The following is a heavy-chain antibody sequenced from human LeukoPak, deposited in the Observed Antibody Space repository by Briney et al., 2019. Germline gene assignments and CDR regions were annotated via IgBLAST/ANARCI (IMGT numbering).Heavy chain of an antibody. CDR3: VGTYLGF. CDR1: GFTFTDAW. CDR2: IKRKSDGGTA. D-gene: IGHD1-26*01. Sequence: GRSLRLACAASGFTFTDAWMAWVRQAPGMGLEWVGHIKRKSDGGTASYAAPVEGRFTISRDDSKNTVYLQMNSLKMEDSAVYYCVGTYLGFWGQGTLVTVSS. V-gene: IGHV3-15*05. J-gene: IGHJ1*01.